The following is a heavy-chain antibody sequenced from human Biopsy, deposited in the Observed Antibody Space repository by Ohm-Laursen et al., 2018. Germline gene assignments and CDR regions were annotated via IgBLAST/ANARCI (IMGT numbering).Heavy chain of an antibody. D-gene: IGHD6-19*01. CDR2: IWYDGSKK. CDR1: GFTFTSYW. CDR3: ASDRDSSGSFRWNH. V-gene: IGHV3-33*08. Sequence: RSLRLSCAASGFTFTSYWMSWVRQAPGKGLEWVAVIWYDGSKKYYADSVKGRFTITRDNSKNTLYLQMNSLRAEDTAVYYCASDRDSSGSFRWNHWGQGTLVTVSS. J-gene: IGHJ5*02.